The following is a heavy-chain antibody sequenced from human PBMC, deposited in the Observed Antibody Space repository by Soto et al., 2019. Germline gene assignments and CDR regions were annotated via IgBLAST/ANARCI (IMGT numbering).Heavy chain of an antibody. CDR2: IYYSGIT. D-gene: IGHD1-20*01. CDR1: GGSFSGYY. Sequence: SETLSLTCDVYGGSFSGYYWSWIRQPPGKGLEWIGYIYYSGITNYNPSLKSRVTISVDTSKNQFSLKLSSVTAADTAVYYCARYKSNYYYGMDVWGQGTTVTVSS. CDR3: ARYKSNYYYGMDV. J-gene: IGHJ6*02. V-gene: IGHV4-59*01.